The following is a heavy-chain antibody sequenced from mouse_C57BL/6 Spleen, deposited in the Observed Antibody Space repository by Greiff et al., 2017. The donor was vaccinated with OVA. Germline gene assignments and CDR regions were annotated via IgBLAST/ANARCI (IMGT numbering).Heavy chain of an antibody. Sequence: EVMLVESGGDLVKPGGSLKLSCAASGFTFSSYGMSWVRQTPDKRLEWVATISSGGSYTYYPDSVKGRFTISRDNAKNTLYLQMSSLKSEDTAMYYCARGDYYGSSLDYWGQGTSVTVSS. CDR3: ARGDYYGSSLDY. D-gene: IGHD1-1*01. CDR1: GFTFSSYG. V-gene: IGHV5-6*01. CDR2: ISSGGSYT. J-gene: IGHJ4*01.